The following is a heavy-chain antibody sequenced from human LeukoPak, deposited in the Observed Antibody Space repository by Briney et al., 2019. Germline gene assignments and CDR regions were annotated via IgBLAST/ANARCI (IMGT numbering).Heavy chain of an antibody. CDR1: GFTFGSYA. CDR3: AKTTAGYSSGRYPGWPVDY. D-gene: IGHD6-19*01. V-gene: IGHV3-23*01. Sequence: GGFLRLSCAASGFTFGSYAMYWVRQAPGKGLEWVSGISGNGGSTFYADSVKGRFTISRDNSENTVYLQMNSLRADDTAVYYCAKTTAGYSSGRYPGWPVDYWGQGTLVTVSS. J-gene: IGHJ4*02. CDR2: ISGNGGST.